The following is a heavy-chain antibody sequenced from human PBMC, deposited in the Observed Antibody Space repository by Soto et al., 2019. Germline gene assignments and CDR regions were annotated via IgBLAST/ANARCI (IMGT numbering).Heavy chain of an antibody. D-gene: IGHD3-22*01. CDR3: ARVRVYYDSSGYYWYDAFDI. CDR1: GYTFTGYY. J-gene: IGHJ3*02. V-gene: IGHV1-2*04. Sequence: ASVKVSCKASGYTFTGYYMHWVRQAPGQGLEWMGWINPNSGGTNYAQKFQGWVTMTRDTSISTAYMELSRLRSDDTAVYYCARVRVYYDSSGYYWYDAFDIWGQGTMVNVSS. CDR2: INPNSGGT.